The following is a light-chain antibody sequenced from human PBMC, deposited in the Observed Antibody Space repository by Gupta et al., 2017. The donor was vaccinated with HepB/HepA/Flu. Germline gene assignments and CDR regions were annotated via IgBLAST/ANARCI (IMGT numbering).Light chain of an antibody. CDR1: RLRSYS. CDR3: NSRDSSGNHYV. V-gene: IGLV3-19*01. Sequence: SALTQDPAVSVALRQTVMNTCQGDRLRSYSVSWYQQKPGQVPRLVISGKNNRPSGIPDRFSGSSSGNTASLTISGAQAEDEADYYCNSRDSSGNHYVFGSGTKVTVL. CDR2: GKN. J-gene: IGLJ1*01.